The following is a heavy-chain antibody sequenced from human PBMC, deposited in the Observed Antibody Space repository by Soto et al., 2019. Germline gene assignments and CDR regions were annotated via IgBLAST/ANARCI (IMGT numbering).Heavy chain of an antibody. CDR3: AKNSVGPYCSGGSCYDWFDP. J-gene: IGHJ5*02. D-gene: IGHD2-15*01. CDR2: ISGSGGST. CDR1: GFTFSTYD. V-gene: IGHV3-23*01. Sequence: EVKLLEFGGGLVQPGGSLRLSCAASGFTFSTYDMSWVRQAPGKGLEWVSVISGSGGSTDYADSVEGRFTISRDNSKNTLYLQMNSLRAEDTAVYYCAKNSVGPYCSGGSCYDWFDPWGQGTLVTVSS.